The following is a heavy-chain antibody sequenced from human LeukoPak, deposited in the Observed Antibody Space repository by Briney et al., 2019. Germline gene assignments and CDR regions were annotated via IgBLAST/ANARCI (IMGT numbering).Heavy chain of an antibody. CDR3: AREVNSSGYYSAFDI. CDR1: GGSISSGDYY. CDR2: IYHSGSP. J-gene: IGHJ3*02. Sequence: SETLFLTCTVSGGSISSGDYYWSWIRQPPGKGLEWIGYIYHSGSPYYNPYLKSRVTISVDTSKNQFSLKLSSVTAADTAVYYCAREVNSSGYYSAFDIWGQGTMVTVSS. V-gene: IGHV4-30-4*08. D-gene: IGHD3-22*01.